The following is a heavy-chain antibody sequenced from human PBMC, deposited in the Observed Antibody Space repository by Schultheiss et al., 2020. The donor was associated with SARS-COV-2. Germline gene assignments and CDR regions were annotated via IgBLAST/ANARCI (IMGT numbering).Heavy chain of an antibody. D-gene: IGHD2/OR15-2a*01. Sequence: SETLSLTCTVSGGSISSGDYYWSWIRQPPGKGLEWIGYIYYSGSTYYNPSLKSRVTISVDTSKNQFSLKLSSVTAADTAVYYCARRSTTSVGMDVWGQGTTVTVSS. CDR2: IYYSGST. CDR1: GGSISSGDYY. V-gene: IGHV4-30-4*01. CDR3: ARRSTTSVGMDV. J-gene: IGHJ6*02.